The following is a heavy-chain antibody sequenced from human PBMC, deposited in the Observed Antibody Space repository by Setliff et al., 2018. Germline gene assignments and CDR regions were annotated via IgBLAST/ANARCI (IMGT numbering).Heavy chain of an antibody. Sequence: GASVKVSCKASGYTFPSYGISWVRQAPGQGLEWMGWISAYNGYIIYEQKFQGRVTMTTDTSTGTAYMELRSLRSDDTAVYYCARDRPEVVIDAARALFDYWGQGALVTVSS. V-gene: IGHV1-18*01. J-gene: IGHJ4*02. CDR3: ARDRPEVVIDAARALFDY. D-gene: IGHD2-15*01. CDR2: ISAYNGYI. CDR1: GYTFPSYG.